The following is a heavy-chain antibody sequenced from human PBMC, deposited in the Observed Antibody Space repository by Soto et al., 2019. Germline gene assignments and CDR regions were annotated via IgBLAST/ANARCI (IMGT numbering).Heavy chain of an antibody. D-gene: IGHD6-19*01. Sequence: SETLSLTCTVSGGSISSYYWSWIRQPPGKGLEWIGYIYYSGSTNYNPSLKSRVTISVDTSKNQFSLKLSSVTAADTAVYYCARTAIAVAGTGRYFAYWGQGTLVTVSS. J-gene: IGHJ4*02. CDR1: GGSISSYY. CDR3: ARTAIAVAGTGRYFAY. CDR2: IYYSGST. V-gene: IGHV4-59*08.